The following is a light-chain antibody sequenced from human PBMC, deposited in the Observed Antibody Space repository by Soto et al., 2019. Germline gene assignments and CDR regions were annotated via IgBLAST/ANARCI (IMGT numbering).Light chain of an antibody. Sequence: QSVLTQPPSVSGAPGQRVTLSCTGSSSKIGAGYDVHWYQQLPGAAPKLLIYDTTNRPSGVPDRFSGSKSGTSASLAITGLQAEDVADYYCQSYDNSLSGYVFGTGTKLTVL. V-gene: IGLV1-40*01. J-gene: IGLJ1*01. CDR3: QSYDNSLSGYV. CDR2: DTT. CDR1: SSKIGAGYD.